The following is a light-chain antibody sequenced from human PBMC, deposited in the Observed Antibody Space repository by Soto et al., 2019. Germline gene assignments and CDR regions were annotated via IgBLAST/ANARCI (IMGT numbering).Light chain of an antibody. CDR2: TNN. Sequence: QSVLTQPPSASGTPGQRVTISCSGSSSNIGSNTVNWYHQLSGTAPKLLIDTNNQRPSGVPDRFSGSKSGTSASLAISWLQSDDEADYYCAAWYDSLNGVVFGGGTKLTVL. V-gene: IGLV1-44*01. J-gene: IGLJ2*01. CDR1: SSNIGSNT. CDR3: AAWYDSLNGVV.